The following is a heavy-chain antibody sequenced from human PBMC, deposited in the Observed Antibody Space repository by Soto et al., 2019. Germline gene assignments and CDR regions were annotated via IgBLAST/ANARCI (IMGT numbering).Heavy chain of an antibody. CDR2: IYYSGST. D-gene: IGHD5-12*01. CDR3: ARHARGYDGDWFDP. CDR1: GGSISSSSYY. V-gene: IGHV4-39*01. Sequence: QLQLQESGPGLVKPSETLSLTCTVSGGSISSSSYYWGWIRQPPGKGLEWIGSIYYSGSTYYNPSLKSRVTISVDTSKNQFSLKLSSVTAADTAVYYCARHARGYDGDWFDPWGQGTLVTVSS. J-gene: IGHJ5*02.